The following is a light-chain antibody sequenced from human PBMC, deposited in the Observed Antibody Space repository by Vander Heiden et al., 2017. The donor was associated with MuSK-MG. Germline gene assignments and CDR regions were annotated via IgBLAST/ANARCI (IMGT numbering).Light chain of an antibody. CDR3: QSYDSSRSGSRV. V-gene: IGLV1-40*01. CDR2: GNS. J-gene: IGLJ3*02. CDR1: SPNIADGYD. Sequence: QSVLTQPPAVPEAPGQRVTISSTRSSPNIADGYDVHLKQQLPGTAPNLLTYGNSNRPSGVPDRISGSKSGTTASLAITGLQAEDEADDYCQSYDSSRSGSRVFGGGTKLTVL.